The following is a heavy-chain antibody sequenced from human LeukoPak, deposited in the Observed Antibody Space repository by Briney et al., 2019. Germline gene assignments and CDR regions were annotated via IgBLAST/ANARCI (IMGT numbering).Heavy chain of an antibody. J-gene: IGHJ6*02. Sequence: ASETLSLTCIVSGGSISSGGHYWGWIRQPPGKGLEWIGYIYYCGSTYYNPSLKSRVTISVDTSMNQFSLKLSSVTAADTAVYYCARLVVVTAISGIDVWGQGTTVTVSS. D-gene: IGHD2-21*02. V-gene: IGHV4-30-4*08. CDR2: IYYCGST. CDR3: ARLVVVTAISGIDV. CDR1: GGSISSGGHY.